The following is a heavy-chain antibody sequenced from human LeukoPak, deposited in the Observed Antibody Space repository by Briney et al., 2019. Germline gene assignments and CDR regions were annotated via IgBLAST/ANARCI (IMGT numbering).Heavy chain of an antibody. CDR2: ISSSGGST. D-gene: IGHD3-16*01. J-gene: IGHJ4*02. Sequence: SGGSLRLSCAASGFTFNNFAMNWVRQAPGKGLEWVSVISSSGGSTDYADSVKGRFTISRDNSKNTLYLQMNSLRAEDTAVYYCAKQGGGALGVYYFDYWGQGTLVTVSS. V-gene: IGHV3-23*01. CDR1: GFTFNNFA. CDR3: AKQGGGALGVYYFDY.